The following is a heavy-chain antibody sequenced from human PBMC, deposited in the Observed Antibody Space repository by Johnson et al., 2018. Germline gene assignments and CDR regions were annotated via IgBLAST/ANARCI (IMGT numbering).Heavy chain of an antibody. D-gene: IGHD3-16*01. V-gene: IGHV3-15*01. CDR3: ASLGEYYGTTT. CDR1: GLTFRNAW. Sequence: VQLVESGGGLVTPGGSLRLSCLASGLTFRNAWMTWVRQAPGKGLEWVGRIKGKIDSGAIDYAAPVKGRFTISRDDSKNTVYLQMDRLKTEDTAVYFCASLGEYYGTTTWGQGTLVSVSS. CDR2: IKGKIDSGAI. J-gene: IGHJ4*02.